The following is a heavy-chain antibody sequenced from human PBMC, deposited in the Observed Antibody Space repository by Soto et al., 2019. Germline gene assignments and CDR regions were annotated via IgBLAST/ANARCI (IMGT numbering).Heavy chain of an antibody. CDR2: ISYDGSNK. D-gene: IGHD6-19*01. Sequence: PGGSLRLSCADSGFTFSSYGMHWVRQAPGKGLEWVAVISYDGSNKYYADSVRGRFTISRDNSKNTLYLQMNSLRAEDTAVYYCAKDRDYSSGWYQSVYYYYYGMDVWGQGTTVTVSS. J-gene: IGHJ6*02. V-gene: IGHV3-30*18. CDR3: AKDRDYSSGWYQSVYYYYYGMDV. CDR1: GFTFSSYG.